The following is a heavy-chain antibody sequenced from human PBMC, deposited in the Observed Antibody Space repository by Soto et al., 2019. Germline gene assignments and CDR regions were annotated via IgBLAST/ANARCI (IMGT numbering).Heavy chain of an antibody. CDR3: ARGHAPIGYGSGGRCNYFDY. CDR2: INPRGGST. D-gene: IGHD2-15*01. J-gene: IGHJ4*02. V-gene: IGHV1-46*01. CDR1: GYTFTNYY. Sequence: QVQLVQSGAEVKKPGASVKVSCKASGYTFTNYYIHWVRQTPGQGLEWMGIINPRGGSTSYAQKFQGRVTMTRETSTGTVYMELSNLRSEDTAVYYCARGHAPIGYGSGGRCNYFDYWGPGTLVTVSS.